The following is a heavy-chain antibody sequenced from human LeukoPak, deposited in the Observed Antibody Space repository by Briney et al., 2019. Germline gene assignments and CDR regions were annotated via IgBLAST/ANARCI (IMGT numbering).Heavy chain of an antibody. V-gene: IGHV3-30*18. Sequence: GRTLRLSCAASGFTFSSYGMHWVRQAPGKGLEWVAVISYDGSNKYYADSVKGRFTISRDNSKNTLYLQMNSLRAEDTAVYYCAKMQQLVPGIWFDPWGQGTLVTVSS. J-gene: IGHJ5*02. CDR2: ISYDGSNK. CDR3: AKMQQLVPGIWFDP. CDR1: GFTFSSYG. D-gene: IGHD6-13*01.